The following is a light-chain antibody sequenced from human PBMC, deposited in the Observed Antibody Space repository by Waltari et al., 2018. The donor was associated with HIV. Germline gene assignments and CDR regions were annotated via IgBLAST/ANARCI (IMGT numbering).Light chain of an antibody. CDR1: SSNIGAGYD. CDR3: QSYDSSLSGSWV. V-gene: IGLV1-40*01. Sequence: QSVLTQPPSVSGAPGQRVTISCTGSSSNIGAGYDVHWYQHLPGTAPKLLIYGTTILPPGVPDRFSGSKSGTSASLAITGLQAEDEADYYCQSYDSSLSGSWVFGGGTKLTVL. CDR2: GTT. J-gene: IGLJ3*02.